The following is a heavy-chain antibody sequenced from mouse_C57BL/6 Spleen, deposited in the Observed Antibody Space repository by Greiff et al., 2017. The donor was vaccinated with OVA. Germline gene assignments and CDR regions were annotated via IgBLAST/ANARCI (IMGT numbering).Heavy chain of an antibody. J-gene: IGHJ3*01. CDR1: GYTFTDYY. CDR2: INPNNGGT. D-gene: IGHD2-4*01. CDR3: ARDYDYDY. V-gene: IGHV1-26*01. Sequence: EVQLQQSGPELVKPGASVKISCKASGYTFTDYYMNWVKQSHGKSLEWIGDINPNNGGTSYNQKFKGKATLTVDKSSSTAYMELRSLTSEDSAVYYCARDYDYDYWGQGTLVTVSA.